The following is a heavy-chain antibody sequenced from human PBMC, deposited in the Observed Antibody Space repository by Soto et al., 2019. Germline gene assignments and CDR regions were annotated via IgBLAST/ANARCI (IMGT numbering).Heavy chain of an antibody. CDR3: KKGQATSSTLAS. V-gene: IGHV3-23*01. J-gene: IGHJ4*02. CDR2: IRGSGDLI. Sequence: EVQLLESGGGLIQPGGSLRLSCAASGFTFSNDAMSWVRQAPGKGLEWVALIRGSGDLIEYTDSVRGRFSISRDNSKNTLYREINIVRGEDRAVYYSKKGQATSSTLASGGQGTLVPFSS. CDR1: GFTFSNDA.